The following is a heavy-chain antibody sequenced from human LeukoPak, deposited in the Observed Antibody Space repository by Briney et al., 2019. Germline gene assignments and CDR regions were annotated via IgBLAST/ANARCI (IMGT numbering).Heavy chain of an antibody. CDR3: ARALIYYDSSGYYFY. CDR2: INPNSGGI. CDR1: GYTFTGYY. J-gene: IGHJ4*02. D-gene: IGHD3-22*01. Sequence: ASVKVSCKASGYTFTGYYMHWVRQAPGQGLEWMGRINPNSGGINYAQKFHGRVPMTRDTSSSTANMDLSRLRSDETAVYYCARALIYYDSSGYYFYWGQGTLVTVSS. V-gene: IGHV1-2*06.